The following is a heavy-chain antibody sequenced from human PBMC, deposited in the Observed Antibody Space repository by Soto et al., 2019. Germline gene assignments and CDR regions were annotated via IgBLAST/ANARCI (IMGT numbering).Heavy chain of an antibody. V-gene: IGHV3-15*07. CDR2: IKSKTDGGTT. J-gene: IGHJ6*02. CDR1: GFTFSNAW. CDR3: TTDLVPAAKKSPYYYYGMDV. D-gene: IGHD2-2*01. Sequence: GGSLRLSCAASGFTFSNAWMNWVRQAPGKGLEWVGRIKSKTDGGTTDYAAPVKGRFTISRGDSKNTLYLQMNSLKTEDTAVYYCTTDLVPAAKKSPYYYYGMDVWGQGTTVTVSS.